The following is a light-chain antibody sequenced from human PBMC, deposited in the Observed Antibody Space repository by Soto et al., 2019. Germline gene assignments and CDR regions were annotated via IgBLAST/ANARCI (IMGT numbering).Light chain of an antibody. CDR2: EVS. CDR1: SSDVGGYNY. V-gene: IGLV2-14*01. CDR3: SSYTSSSIDYV. J-gene: IGLJ1*01. Sequence: QSALTQPASVSGSPGQSITISCTGTSSDVGGYNYVSWYQQHPGKAPKLMIYEVSNRPSGVSNRFAGSKSGNTASLTFSGLQADDEADYYCSSYTSSSIDYVFGTGTKLTVL.